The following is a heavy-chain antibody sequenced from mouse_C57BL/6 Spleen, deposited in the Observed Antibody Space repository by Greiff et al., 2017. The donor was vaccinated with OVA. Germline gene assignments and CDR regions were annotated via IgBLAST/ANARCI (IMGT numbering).Heavy chain of an antibody. CDR2: INPGSGGT. CDR1: GYAFTNYL. CDR3: ARGLSYGSSIYYAMDY. J-gene: IGHJ4*01. D-gene: IGHD1-1*01. Sequence: VQVVESGAELVRPGPSVKVSCKASGYAFTNYLIEWVKQRPGQGLEWIGVINPGSGGTNYNEKFKGKATLTADKSSSTAYMQLSSLTSEDSAVYFCARGLSYGSSIYYAMDYWGQGTSVTVSS. V-gene: IGHV1-54*01.